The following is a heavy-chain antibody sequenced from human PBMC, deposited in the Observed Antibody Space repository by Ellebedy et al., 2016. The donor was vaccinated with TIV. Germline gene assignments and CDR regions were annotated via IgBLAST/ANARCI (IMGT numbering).Heavy chain of an antibody. Sequence: PGGSLRLSCAASGFTFSNYWMSWVRQAPGKGLEWVSHISGSGVTTYYADSVRGRFSISRDNSKNTLFLQMNSLRADDTAVYYCAGYRGEAVAGNWFDPWGQGTLVTVSS. D-gene: IGHD6-19*01. CDR3: AGYRGEAVAGNWFDP. J-gene: IGHJ5*02. V-gene: IGHV3-23*01. CDR2: ISGSGVTT. CDR1: GFTFSNYW.